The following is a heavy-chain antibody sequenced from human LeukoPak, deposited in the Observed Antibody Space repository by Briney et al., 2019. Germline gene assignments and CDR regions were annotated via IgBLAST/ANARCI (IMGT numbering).Heavy chain of an antibody. J-gene: IGHJ3*02. V-gene: IGHV3-30*04. Sequence: PGGSLRLSCAASGFTFSSYAMHWVRQAPGKGLEWVAVISYDGSNKYYADSVKGRFTISRDNAKNTLYLQMNSLRAEDTAVYYCARGTHYYNSSGYWDDGGDAFDIWGQGTIVTVSS. CDR1: GFTFSSYA. CDR3: ARGTHYYNSSGYWDDGGDAFDI. D-gene: IGHD3-22*01. CDR2: ISYDGSNK.